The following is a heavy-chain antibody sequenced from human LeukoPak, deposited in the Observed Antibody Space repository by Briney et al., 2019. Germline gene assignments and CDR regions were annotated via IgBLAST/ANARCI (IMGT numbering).Heavy chain of an antibody. D-gene: IGHD2-2*02. J-gene: IGHJ5*02. CDR2: ISAYNGNT. V-gene: IGHV1-18*01. CDR1: GYTFSSYG. CDR3: ARGGYCSSTSCYSDYWFDP. Sequence: ASVKVSCKASGYTFSSYGISWVRQAPGQGLEWMGWISAYNGNTNYAQKLQDRVTMTTDTSTSTAYMELRSLRSDDTAVYYCARGGYCSSTSCYSDYWFDPWGQGTLVTVSS.